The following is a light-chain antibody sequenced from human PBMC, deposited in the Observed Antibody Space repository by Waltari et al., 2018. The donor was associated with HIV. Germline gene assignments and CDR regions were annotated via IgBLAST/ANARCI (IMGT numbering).Light chain of an antibody. CDR3: VSYAGVKNRWA. CDR1: SRDLSGYTH. Sequence: QSALTQPPSASGSPGPSVPISCTGTSRDLSGYTHVSWYQHHPGKAPKILSYEVTSRPSGVPDRFSGSKSGNTASLTVSGLQADDDPDYYCVSYAGVKNRWAFGGGTKLTVL. CDR2: EVT. V-gene: IGLV2-8*01. J-gene: IGLJ3*02.